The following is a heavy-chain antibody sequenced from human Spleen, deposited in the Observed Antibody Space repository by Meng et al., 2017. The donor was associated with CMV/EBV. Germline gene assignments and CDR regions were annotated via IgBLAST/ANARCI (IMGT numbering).Heavy chain of an antibody. CDR1: GGSISSYY. CDR2: IYYSGSA. J-gene: IGHJ5*02. CDR3: ARVATGTTSWFDP. D-gene: IGHD1-7*01. Sequence: SETLSLTCTVSGGSISSYYWNWIRQPPGKGLEWIGYIYYSGSANYNPSLKSRVTISVDTSKNQFSLKLSSVTAADTAVYYCARVATGTTSWFDPWGQGTLVTVSS. V-gene: IGHV4-59*01.